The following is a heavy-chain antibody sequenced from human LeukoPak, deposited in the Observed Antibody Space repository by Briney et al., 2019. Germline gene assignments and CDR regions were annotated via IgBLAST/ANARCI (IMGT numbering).Heavy chain of an antibody. CDR3: ATPSAGLFY. CDR2: IKRKTDGETT. D-gene: IGHD3-16*01. CDR1: GLTFSNAC. J-gene: IGHJ4*02. V-gene: IGHV3-15*01. Sequence: PGESLRLSCAASGLTFSNACMSWVRQAPGEGLEWVDSIKRKTDGETTEYVAPVKGRFTISRDDSKNTLYLQMNSLKTEDTGVYYCATPSAGLFYWGQGTLVTVSS.